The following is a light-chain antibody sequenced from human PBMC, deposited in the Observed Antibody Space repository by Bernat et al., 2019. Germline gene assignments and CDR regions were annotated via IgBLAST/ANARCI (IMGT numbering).Light chain of an antibody. V-gene: IGKV3-20*01. CDR3: HHYGTSPYT. CDR2: AAS. J-gene: IGKJ2*01. Sequence: EIVLTQSPGTLSLSPGERATLSCRASQTVTSNYLAWYQQKPGQTPRLLIFAASSRATGIPDRFSGSGSGTDFALTISRLESEDFAVYYCHHYGTSPYTFGQGTKLDIK. CDR1: QTVTSNY.